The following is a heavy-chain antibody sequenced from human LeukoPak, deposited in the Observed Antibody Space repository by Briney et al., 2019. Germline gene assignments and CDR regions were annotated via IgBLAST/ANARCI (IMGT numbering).Heavy chain of an antibody. Sequence: PSETLSLTCAVYGGSFSGYYWSWIRQPPGKGLERIGEINHSGSTNYNPSLKSRVTISVDTSKNQFSLKLSSVTAADTAVYYCALSPGYSGYAYYFDYWGQGTLVTVSS. V-gene: IGHV4-34*01. J-gene: IGHJ4*02. CDR2: INHSGST. CDR3: ALSPGYSGYAYYFDY. CDR1: GGSFSGYY. D-gene: IGHD5-12*01.